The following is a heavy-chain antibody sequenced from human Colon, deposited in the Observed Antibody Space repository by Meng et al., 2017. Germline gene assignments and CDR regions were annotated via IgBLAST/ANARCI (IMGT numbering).Heavy chain of an antibody. CDR1: GVSIRSSSYY. Sequence: QLQESGPGLVKPSETLSLTCNVSGVSIRSSSYYWGWIRQAPGKGLEWIGSIYASGSAPNNPSLKSRVTISVDTSKNQFSLSLTSVTAADTAVYYCARAVAGDPFDYWGQGTLVTVSS. CDR2: IYASGSA. J-gene: IGHJ4*02. CDR3: ARAVAGDPFDY. V-gene: IGHV4-39*01. D-gene: IGHD6-19*01.